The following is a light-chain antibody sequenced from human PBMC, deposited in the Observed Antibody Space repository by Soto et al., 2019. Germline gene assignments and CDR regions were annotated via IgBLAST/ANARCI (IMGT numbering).Light chain of an antibody. J-gene: IGKJ5*01. V-gene: IGKV1-9*01. CDR3: QQLHSYPIT. CDR2: GAS. Sequence: IQMTQSPSTRSECIGDRVTITCRASQTISSWLAWYQQKPGKVPELLIYGASTLYTGVPSRFSGSESGAEFTLTISSLQPEDFATYYCQQLHSYPITFGQGTRLEIK. CDR1: QTISSW.